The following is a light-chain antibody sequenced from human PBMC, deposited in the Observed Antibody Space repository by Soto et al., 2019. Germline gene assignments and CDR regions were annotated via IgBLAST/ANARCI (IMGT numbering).Light chain of an antibody. CDR2: DAY. V-gene: IGKV3-11*01. CDR1: QTVRNN. Sequence: EIVLAQSPGTLSLSPGERATLSCRASQTVRNNLAWYQQRPGQAHRLLIYDAYSRATGIQARFSGSGSGTDFTLTIRSLEPEDFAVYYCKQHSNWPLTFGGGTKVDIK. J-gene: IGKJ4*01. CDR3: KQHSNWPLT.